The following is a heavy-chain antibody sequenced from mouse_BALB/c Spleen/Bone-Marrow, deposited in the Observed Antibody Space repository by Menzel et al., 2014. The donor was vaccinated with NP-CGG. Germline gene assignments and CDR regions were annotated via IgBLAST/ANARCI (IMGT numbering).Heavy chain of an antibody. CDR2: ISNGGGST. D-gene: IGHD2-4*01. V-gene: IGHV5-12*02. J-gene: IGHJ3*01. Sequence: KLVQSGGGLVQPVGSLKLSCSTSGFTFSDYYMYWVRQTPEKRLEWVAYISNGGGSTYYPDTVKGRSTISRDNAKNTLYLQMSRLKSEDTAMYYCARPNYDETWFAYWNQRTLVAISA. CDR1: GFTFSDYY. CDR3: ARPNYDETWFAY.